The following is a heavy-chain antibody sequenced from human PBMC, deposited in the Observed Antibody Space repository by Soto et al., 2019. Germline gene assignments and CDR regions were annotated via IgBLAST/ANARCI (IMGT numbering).Heavy chain of an antibody. CDR2: ISYDGSKK. V-gene: IGHV3-30-3*01. J-gene: IGHJ4*02. CDR1: GFTFTNYA. CDR3: ARAYYHDKSDFDY. Sequence: GGSLRLSCAASGFTFTNYAMHWVRQAPGKGLEWVAVISYDGSKKYYADSVKGRFTISRDNSKSTLYLQMNSLRAEDTAVFYCARAYYHDKSDFDYWGQGTRVTVSS. D-gene: IGHD3-22*01.